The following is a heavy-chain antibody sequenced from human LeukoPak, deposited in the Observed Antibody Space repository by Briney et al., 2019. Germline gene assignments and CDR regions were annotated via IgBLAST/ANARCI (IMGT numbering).Heavy chain of an antibody. CDR3: ARGRYFELGGYYYYGMDV. Sequence: SETLSLTCTVSGGSVSSSTSFWGWIRQPPGKGLEWIGSISYIGTTYYNPSLKSRVTISVDMSKNQFSLELSSVTAADTAVFYCARGRYFELGGYYYYGMDVWGHGTTVTVSS. D-gene: IGHD3-9*01. V-gene: IGHV4-39*01. J-gene: IGHJ6*02. CDR1: GGSVSSSTSF. CDR2: ISYIGTT.